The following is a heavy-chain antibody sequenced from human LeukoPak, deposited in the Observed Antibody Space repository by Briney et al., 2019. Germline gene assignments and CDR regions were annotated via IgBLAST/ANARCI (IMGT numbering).Heavy chain of an antibody. D-gene: IGHD3-10*01. CDR1: GYTFTGYY. Sequence: ASVKVPCKASGYTFTGYYMHWVRQAPGQGLEWMGWINPNSGGTNYAQKFQGRVTMTRDTSISTAYVELSRLRSDDTAVYYCARDRKGVTIPFDYWGQGTLVTVSS. CDR2: INPNSGGT. CDR3: ARDRKGVTIPFDY. J-gene: IGHJ4*02. V-gene: IGHV1-2*02.